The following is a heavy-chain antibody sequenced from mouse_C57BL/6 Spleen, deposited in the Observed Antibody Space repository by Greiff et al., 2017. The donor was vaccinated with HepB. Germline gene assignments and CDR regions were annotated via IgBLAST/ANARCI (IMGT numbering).Heavy chain of an antibody. V-gene: IGHV5-17*01. CDR3: AWDEDAMDY. J-gene: IGHJ4*01. Sequence: EVKLVESGGGLVKPGGSLKLSCAASGFTFSDYGMHWVRQAPEKGLEWVAYISSGSSTIYYADTVKGRFTISGDNAKNTLFLQMTSLRSEDTAMYYCAWDEDAMDYWGQGTSVTVSS. CDR1: GFTFSDYG. CDR2: ISSGSSTI. D-gene: IGHD4-1*01.